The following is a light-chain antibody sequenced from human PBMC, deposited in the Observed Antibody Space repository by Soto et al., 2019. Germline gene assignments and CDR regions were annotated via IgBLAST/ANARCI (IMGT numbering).Light chain of an antibody. CDR1: QSVTSRY. CDR2: GAS. J-gene: IGKJ1*01. V-gene: IGKV3-20*01. Sequence: EIVLTQSPGTLSLSPGERATLSCRASQSVTSRYIAWYQQKPGQAPRLLFFGASIRDTGIPDRFSGSGSGTDFTLTVSRLEPEDFAVYYCQQYGASPETFGQGTKVDTK. CDR3: QQYGASPET.